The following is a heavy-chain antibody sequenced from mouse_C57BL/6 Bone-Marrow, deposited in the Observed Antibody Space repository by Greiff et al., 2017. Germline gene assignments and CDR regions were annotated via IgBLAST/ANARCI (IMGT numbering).Heavy chain of an antibody. V-gene: IGHV1-69*01. CDR2: IDPSDSYT. Sequence: QVQLQQPGAELVMPGASVKLSCKASGYTFTSYWMHWVKQRPGQGLEWIGEIDPSDSYTNYNQKFKGKFTLTVDKSSSTAYMQRSSLTSEDSAVYYCAREGRYYFDYWGQGTTLTVSS. D-gene: IGHD1-1*01. CDR3: AREGRYYFDY. CDR1: GYTFTSYW. J-gene: IGHJ2*01.